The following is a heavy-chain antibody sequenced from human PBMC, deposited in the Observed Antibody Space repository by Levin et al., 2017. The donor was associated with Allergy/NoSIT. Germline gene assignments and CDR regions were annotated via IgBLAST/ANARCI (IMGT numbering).Heavy chain of an antibody. CDR2: ISSSSSTI. J-gene: IGHJ3*01. V-gene: IGHV3-48*02. D-gene: IGHD1-20*01. CDR1: GFTFSSYS. Sequence: GESLKISCAASGFTFSSYSMNWVRQAPGKGLEWVSYISSSSSTIYYADSVKGRFTISRDNAKNLLYLQMNSLRDEDTAVYYCARDGITGTKDWGQGTMVTVSS. CDR3: ARDGITGTKD.